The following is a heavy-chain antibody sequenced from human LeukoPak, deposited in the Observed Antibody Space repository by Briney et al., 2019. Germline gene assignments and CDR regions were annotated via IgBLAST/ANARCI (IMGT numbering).Heavy chain of an antibody. CDR1: GFAFSGYA. CDR2: IGARGDVT. D-gene: IGHD1-26*01. J-gene: IGHJ4*02. V-gene: IGHV3-23*01. Sequence: QPGGSLRLSCTVSGFAFSGYAMSWVRQAPGKGPEWVPSIGARGDVTYSADSVKGRFTISRDNSKRTLFLQMNSLRAEDTAVYYCAKVHYTASFPGSFPGRNYFDSWGQGSLVTVS. CDR3: AKVHYTASFPGSFPGRNYFDS.